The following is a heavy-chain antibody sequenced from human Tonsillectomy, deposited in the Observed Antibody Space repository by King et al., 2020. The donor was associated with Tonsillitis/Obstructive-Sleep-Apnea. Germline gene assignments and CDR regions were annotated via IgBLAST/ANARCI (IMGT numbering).Heavy chain of an antibody. CDR3: ARDLGLLPITFGEHYYGMDV. D-gene: IGHD3-16*01. Sequence: VQLVESGGGVVQPGRSLRLSCAASGFTFSSYAMHWVRQAPGKGLEWVAVISYDGSNNYYADSVKGRFTISRDNSKNTLYLQMNSLRAEDTAVYYCARDLGLLPITFGEHYYGMDVWGQGTTVTVSS. CDR2: ISYDGSNN. V-gene: IGHV3-30*04. J-gene: IGHJ6*02. CDR1: GFTFSSYA.